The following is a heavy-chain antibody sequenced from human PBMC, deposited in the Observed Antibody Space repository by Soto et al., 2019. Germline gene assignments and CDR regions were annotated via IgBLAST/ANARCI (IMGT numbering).Heavy chain of an antibody. CDR2: IDGSGSPI. V-gene: IGHV3-48*02. CDR1: GFTFTTSS. D-gene: IGHD7-27*01. CDR3: ARGGETNSFYYYGMDV. Sequence: GGSLRLYCAASGFTFTTSSMNWVRQAPGKGLEWVSYIDGSGSPIYYADSVKGRFTISRDNAKNSLYLQMKSLRDEDTAVYYCARGGETNSFYYYGMDVWGQGTTVTVSS. J-gene: IGHJ6*02.